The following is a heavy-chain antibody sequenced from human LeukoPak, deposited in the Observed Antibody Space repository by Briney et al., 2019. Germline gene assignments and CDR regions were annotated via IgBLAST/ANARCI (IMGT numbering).Heavy chain of an antibody. D-gene: IGHD3-9*01. Sequence: SETLSLTCTLSGGSISTYYWSWIRQPPGKGLEWIGYIYHSGSTNYNPSLKSRVTISVDTSKNQFSLRLSSVTAADTAVYYCARAGGLRYFDWLPSVWFDPWGQGTLVTVSS. CDR3: ARAGGLRYFDWLPSVWFDP. V-gene: IGHV4-59*12. CDR1: GGSISTYY. J-gene: IGHJ5*02. CDR2: IYHSGST.